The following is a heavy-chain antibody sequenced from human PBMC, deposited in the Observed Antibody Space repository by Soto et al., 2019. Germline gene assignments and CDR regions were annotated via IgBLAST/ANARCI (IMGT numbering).Heavy chain of an antibody. J-gene: IGHJ3*02. Sequence: GESLKISCKGSGYSFTSYWISWVRQMPGKGLEWMGRIDPSDSYTNYSPSFQGHVTISADKSISTDYLQWSSLKASDTAMYYCARPMEVAGTLEDAFDIWGQGRMVTVSS. CDR2: IDPSDSYT. CDR3: ARPMEVAGTLEDAFDI. D-gene: IGHD6-19*01. CDR1: GYSFTSYW. V-gene: IGHV5-10-1*01.